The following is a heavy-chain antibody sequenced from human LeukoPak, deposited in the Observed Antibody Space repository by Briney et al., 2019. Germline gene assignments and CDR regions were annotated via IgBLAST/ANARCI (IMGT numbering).Heavy chain of an antibody. V-gene: IGHV4-59*12. J-gene: IGHJ4*02. Sequence: SETLSLTCTVSGGSISDYYWAWIRQPPGKGLEWIGYIYYSGATNYNPSLKSRVTISVDRSKNQFPLKLSSVTAADTAVYYCARGGYHALDYWGQGTLVTVSS. D-gene: IGHD6-25*01. CDR3: ARGGYHALDY. CDR1: GGSISDYY. CDR2: IYYSGAT.